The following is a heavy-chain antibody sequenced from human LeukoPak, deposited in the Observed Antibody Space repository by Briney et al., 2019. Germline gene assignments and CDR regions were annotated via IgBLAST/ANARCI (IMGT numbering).Heavy chain of an antibody. CDR2: ISSSSSYI. Sequence: GGSLRLSCAASGFTSSSYSMNWVRQAPGKGLEWVSSISSSSSYIYYADSVKGRFTISRDNAKNSLYLQMNSLRAEDTAVYYCARGHSSSWYWFDPWGQGTLFTVSS. D-gene: IGHD6-13*01. CDR3: ARGHSSSWYWFDP. J-gene: IGHJ5*02. V-gene: IGHV3-21*01. CDR1: GFTSSSYS.